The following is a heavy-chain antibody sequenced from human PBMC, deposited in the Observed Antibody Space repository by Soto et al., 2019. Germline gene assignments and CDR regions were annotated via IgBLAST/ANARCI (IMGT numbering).Heavy chain of an antibody. V-gene: IGHV4-59*07. J-gene: IGHJ4*02. CDR2: IYYSGST. CDR1: GGSISSYY. Sequence: PSDTLSLTCTVSGGSISSYYWSWIRQPPGKGLEWIGYIYYSGSTNYNPSLKSRVTISVDTSKNQFSLKLSSVTAADTAVYYCARTTIPGIAVAGTNFDYWGQGTLVTVSS. CDR3: ARTTIPGIAVAGTNFDY. D-gene: IGHD6-19*01.